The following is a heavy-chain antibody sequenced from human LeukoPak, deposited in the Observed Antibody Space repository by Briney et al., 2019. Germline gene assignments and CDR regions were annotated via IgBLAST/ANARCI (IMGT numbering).Heavy chain of an antibody. Sequence: SETLFLTCAVYGGSFSGYYWSWIRQPPGKGLEWIGEINHSGSTNYNPSLKSRVTISVDTSKNQFSLKLSSVTAADTAVYYCARERGYSYGYYAFDIWGQGTMVTVSS. J-gene: IGHJ3*02. CDR1: GGSFSGYY. CDR2: INHSGST. CDR3: ARERGYSYGYYAFDI. V-gene: IGHV4-34*01. D-gene: IGHD5-18*01.